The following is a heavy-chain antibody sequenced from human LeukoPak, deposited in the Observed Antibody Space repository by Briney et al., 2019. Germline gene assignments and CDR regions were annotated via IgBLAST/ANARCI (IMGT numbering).Heavy chain of an antibody. Sequence: SSETLSLTCAVYGGSFSGYYWSWIRQPPGKGLEWIGEINHRGSTNYNPSLKSRVTISVDTSKNQFSLKLSSVTAADTAVYYCARSPKLLWFGEFPDYWGQGTLVTVSS. D-gene: IGHD3-10*01. J-gene: IGHJ4*02. CDR2: INHRGST. CDR1: GGSFSGYY. V-gene: IGHV4-34*01. CDR3: ARSPKLLWFGEFPDY.